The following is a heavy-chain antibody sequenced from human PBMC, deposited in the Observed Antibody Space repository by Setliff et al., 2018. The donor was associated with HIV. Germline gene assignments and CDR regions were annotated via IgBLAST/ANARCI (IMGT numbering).Heavy chain of an antibody. Sequence: SETLSLTCAVYGGSFNDYYWTWIRQPPGKGLEWIGEIDHSGSTKYHASLKSRVTISIDTSKNQISLKLSSVTAADTAVYYCARGLNYYGSGSYLPLGYWGQGTLVNVSS. CDR1: GGSFNDYY. CDR3: ARGLNYYGSGSYLPLGY. CDR2: IDHSGST. D-gene: IGHD3-10*01. V-gene: IGHV4-34*01. J-gene: IGHJ4*02.